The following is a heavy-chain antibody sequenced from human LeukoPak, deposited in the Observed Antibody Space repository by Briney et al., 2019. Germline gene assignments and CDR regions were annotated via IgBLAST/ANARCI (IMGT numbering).Heavy chain of an antibody. V-gene: IGHV1-69*13. CDR1: GGTFSSYA. Sequence: ASVKVSCKASGGTFSSYAISWVRQAPGQGLEWMGGIIPIFGTANYAQKFQGRVTITADESTSTAYMELSSLRSEDTAVYYCARVGGGYDSGYGYYYYMDVWGKGTTVTISS. CDR2: IIPIFGTA. CDR3: ARVGGGYDSGYGYYYYMDV. D-gene: IGHD5-12*01. J-gene: IGHJ6*03.